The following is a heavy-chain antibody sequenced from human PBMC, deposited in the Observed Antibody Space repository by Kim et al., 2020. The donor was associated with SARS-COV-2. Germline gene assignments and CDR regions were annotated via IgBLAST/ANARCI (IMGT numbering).Heavy chain of an antibody. V-gene: IGHV7-4-1*02. J-gene: IGHJ4*02. CDR3: ARDDSRDGYNYFDY. D-gene: IGHD3-22*01. Sequence: AQGVPGRFVFSLDTSVSTAYLQISSLKAEDTAVYYCARDDSRDGYNYFDYWGQGTLVTVSS.